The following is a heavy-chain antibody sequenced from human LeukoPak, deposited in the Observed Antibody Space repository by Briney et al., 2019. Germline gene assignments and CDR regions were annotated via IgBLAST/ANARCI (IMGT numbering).Heavy chain of an antibody. CDR1: GYSISSGYY. CDR2: IYTSGST. Sequence: KASETLSLTCTVSGYSISSGYYWGWIRQPPGKGLEWIGYIYTSGSTNYNPSLKSRVTISVDTSKNQFSLKLCSVTAADTAVYYCARLSADNYDSSEYWGQGTLVTVSS. V-gene: IGHV4-38-2*02. CDR3: ARLSADNYDSSEY. J-gene: IGHJ4*02. D-gene: IGHD3-22*01.